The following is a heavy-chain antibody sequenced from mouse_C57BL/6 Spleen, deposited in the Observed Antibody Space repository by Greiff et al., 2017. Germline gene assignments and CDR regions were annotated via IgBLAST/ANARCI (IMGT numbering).Heavy chain of an antibody. CDR1: GYAFSSSW. D-gene: IGHD4-1*01. CDR3: ARTGTAMDY. V-gene: IGHV1-82*01. Sequence: VMLVESGPELVKPGASVKISCKASGYAFSSSWMNWVKQRPGKGLEWIGRIYPGDGDTNYNGKFKGKATLTADKSSSTAYMQLSSLTSEDSAVYFCARTGTAMDYWGQGTSVTVSS. J-gene: IGHJ4*01. CDR2: IYPGDGDT.